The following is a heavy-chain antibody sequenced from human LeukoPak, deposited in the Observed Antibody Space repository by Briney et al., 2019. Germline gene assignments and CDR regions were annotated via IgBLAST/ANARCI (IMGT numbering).Heavy chain of an antibody. Sequence: GGSLRLSCAASGFTFSSYGMHWVRQAPGKGLEWVVVIWYDGSNKYYADSVKGRFTISRDNSKNTLYLQMNSLRAEDTAVYYCARASTTVTTYKDYWGQGTLVTVSS. V-gene: IGHV3-33*01. CDR3: ARASTTVTTYKDY. J-gene: IGHJ4*02. CDR1: GFTFSSYG. CDR2: IWYDGSNK. D-gene: IGHD4-11*01.